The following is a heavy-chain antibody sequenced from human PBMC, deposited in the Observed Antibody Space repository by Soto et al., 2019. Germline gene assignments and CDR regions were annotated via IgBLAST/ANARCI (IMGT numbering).Heavy chain of an antibody. CDR2: VYYSGTT. CDR1: GGSIGNYY. D-gene: IGHD2-2*01. CDR3: ALYCSSTSCYGQWDS. J-gene: IGHJ4*02. V-gene: IGHV4-59*03. Sequence: SETLCLTCTVSGGSIGNYYWSWIRQPPGKGLEWIGYVYYSGTTNYNPSLKSRVTISVDTSKNQFSLKLTSVTAADTAVYYCALYCSSTSCYGQWDSWGQGTLVTVSS.